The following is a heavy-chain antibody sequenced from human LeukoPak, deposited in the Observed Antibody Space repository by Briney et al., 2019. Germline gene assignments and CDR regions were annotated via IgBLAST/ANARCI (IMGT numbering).Heavy chain of an antibody. V-gene: IGHV3-64*01. CDR2: ISSDGGST. J-gene: IGHJ4*02. CDR1: GFTFSIYA. D-gene: IGHD1-26*01. CDR3: ARDHSIVGATNVDY. Sequence: GGSLRLSCAASGFTFSIYAMHWVRQAPGKGLEYVSAISSDGGSTYYANSVKGRFTISRDNSKNTLYLQMGSLRVEDMDVYYCARDHSIVGATNVDYWGQGTLVTVSS.